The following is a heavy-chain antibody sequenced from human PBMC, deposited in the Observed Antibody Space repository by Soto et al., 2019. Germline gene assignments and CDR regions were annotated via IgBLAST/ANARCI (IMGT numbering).Heavy chain of an antibody. D-gene: IGHD3-22*01. J-gene: IGHJ4*02. Sequence: LRLSCAASGFTLSSYAMSWVRQAPGKGLEWVSSISGSGGSTYYADSVKGRFTISRDNSKNTLYVQMNSLRVEDTAIYYCAKLASSGYDAYWGQGTRVTVSS. CDR3: AKLASSGYDAY. V-gene: IGHV3-23*01. CDR1: GFTLSSYA. CDR2: ISGSGGST.